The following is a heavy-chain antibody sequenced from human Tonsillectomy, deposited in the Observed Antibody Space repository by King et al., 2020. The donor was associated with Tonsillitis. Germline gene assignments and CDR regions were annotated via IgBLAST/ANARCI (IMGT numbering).Heavy chain of an antibody. CDR1: GFTFSSYW. CDR3: ARDHSAGWTPY. Sequence: VQLVESGGGLVQPGGSLRLSCAASGFTFSSYWMSWVRQAPGKGLEWVANIKQDGSEEYYVDSVKGRFTISRDNAKNSLYLQMNSLRAEDTAVYYCARDHSAGWTPYWDQGTLVSVSS. J-gene: IGHJ4*02. D-gene: IGHD6-19*01. CDR2: IKQDGSEE. V-gene: IGHV3-7*03.